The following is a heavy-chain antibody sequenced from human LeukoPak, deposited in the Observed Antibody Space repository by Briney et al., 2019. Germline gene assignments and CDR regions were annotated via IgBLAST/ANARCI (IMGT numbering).Heavy chain of an antibody. CDR3: ARDQLLWFGELPSGGYYYYYGMDV. D-gene: IGHD3-10*01. V-gene: IGHV4-59*01. CDR1: GGSISSYY. Sequence: PSETLSLTCTVSGGSISSYYWSWIRQPPGKGLEWIGYICYSGSTNYNPSLKSRVTISVDTSKNQFSLKLSSVTAADTAVYYCARDQLLWFGELPSGGYYYYYGMDVWGQGTTVTVSS. CDR2: ICYSGST. J-gene: IGHJ6*02.